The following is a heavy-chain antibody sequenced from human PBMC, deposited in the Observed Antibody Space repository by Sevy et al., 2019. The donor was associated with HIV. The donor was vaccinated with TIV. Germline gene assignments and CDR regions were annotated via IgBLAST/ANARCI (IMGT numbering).Heavy chain of an antibody. D-gene: IGHD3-22*01. V-gene: IGHV4-59*01. CDR2: IYDSGRT. J-gene: IGHJ4*02. CDR1: GSSFSGYY. CDR3: ARSLNHYDSSGYQMGFDY. Sequence: SETLSLACTVSGSSFSGYYWSWIRQPPGKGLEWIGYIYDSGRTNYNPSLKSRVTISVDTSKKQFSLKLNSVTAADTAVYYCARSLNHYDSSGYQMGFDYWGQGTLVTVSS.